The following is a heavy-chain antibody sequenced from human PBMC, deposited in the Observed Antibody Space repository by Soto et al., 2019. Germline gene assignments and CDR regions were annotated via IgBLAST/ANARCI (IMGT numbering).Heavy chain of an antibody. Sequence: QVQLVQSGAEVKKPGSSVKVSCKASGGTFSSYTISWVRQAPGQGLEWMGRVIPILGIANYAQKFQGRVTITADKSTSTAYMELSSLTSEDTAVYYCARDVDTARANFDYWGQGTLVTVSS. CDR2: VIPILGIA. J-gene: IGHJ4*02. D-gene: IGHD5-18*01. CDR1: GGTFSSYT. V-gene: IGHV1-69*08. CDR3: ARDVDTARANFDY.